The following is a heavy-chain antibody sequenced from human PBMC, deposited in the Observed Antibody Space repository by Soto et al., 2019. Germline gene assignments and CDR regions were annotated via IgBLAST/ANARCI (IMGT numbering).Heavy chain of an antibody. CDR3: ARARVYDYGNVYIAP. J-gene: IGHJ5*02. V-gene: IGHV4-30-2*01. CDR1: GGSISSGGYS. D-gene: IGHD4-4*01. CDR2: IYHSGST. Sequence: QLQLQESGSGLVKPSQTLSLTCAVSGGSISSGGYSWSWIRQPPGKGLEWIGYIYHSGSTYYNPSLKDRVTISVDRSKNQCYLKLSSVTGADRAVYYCARARVYDYGNVYIAPWVQGTLVTVSS.